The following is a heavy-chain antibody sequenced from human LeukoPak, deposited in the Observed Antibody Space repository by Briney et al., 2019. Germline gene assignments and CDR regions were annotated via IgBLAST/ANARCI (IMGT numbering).Heavy chain of an antibody. CDR2: IYYSGST. CDR1: GGSISSYY. D-gene: IGHD3-16*02. Sequence: SETLSLTCTVSGGSISSYYWSWIRQPPGKGLEWIGYIYYSGSTNYNPSLKSRVTISVDTSKNQFSLKLSSVTAADTAVYYCARSAPMITFGGVIVIPDNWFDPWGQGTLVTVSS. J-gene: IGHJ5*02. V-gene: IGHV4-59*12. CDR3: ARSAPMITFGGVIVIPDNWFDP.